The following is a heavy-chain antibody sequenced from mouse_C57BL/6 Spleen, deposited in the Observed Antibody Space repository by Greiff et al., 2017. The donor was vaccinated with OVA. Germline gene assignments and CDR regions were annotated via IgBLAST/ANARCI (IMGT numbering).Heavy chain of an antibody. J-gene: IGHJ4*01. D-gene: IGHD2-4*01. V-gene: IGHV1-55*01. CDR1: GYTFTSYW. CDR2: IYPGSGST. Sequence: QVQLKQPGAELVKPGASVKMSCKASGYTFTSYWITWVKQRPGQGLEWIGDIYPGSGSTNYNEKFKSKATLTVDTSSSTAYMQLSSLTSEDSAVYYCARFGYDSTMDYWGQGTSVTVSS. CDR3: ARFGYDSTMDY.